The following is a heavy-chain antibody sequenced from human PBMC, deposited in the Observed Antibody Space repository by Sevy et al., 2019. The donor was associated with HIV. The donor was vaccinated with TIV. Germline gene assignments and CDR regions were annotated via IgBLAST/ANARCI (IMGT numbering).Heavy chain of an antibody. CDR2: ISYDGSNK. V-gene: IGHV3-30*18. J-gene: IGHJ4*02. CDR1: GFTFSSYG. Sequence: GGSLRLSCAASGFTFSSYGMHWVRQAPGKGLEWVAVISYDGSNKYYADSGKGRFTISRDNSKNTLYLQMNSLGAEDTAVYYCAKDRAYYDSSGYYSYFDYWGQGTLVTVSS. CDR3: AKDRAYYDSSGYYSYFDY. D-gene: IGHD3-22*01.